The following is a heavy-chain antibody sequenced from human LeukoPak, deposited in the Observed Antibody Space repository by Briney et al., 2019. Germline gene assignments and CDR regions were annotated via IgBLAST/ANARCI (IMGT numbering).Heavy chain of an antibody. V-gene: IGHV4-61*02. D-gene: IGHD2-8*02. CDR3: AREILVGAQFDY. J-gene: IGHJ4*02. Sequence: SETLSLTCTVSGGSISSGSYYWSWIRQPAGKGLEWIGRIYTSGSTNYDPSLKSRVTISVDTSKNQFSLKLSSVTAADTAVYYCAREILVGAQFDYWGQGTLVTVSS. CDR1: GGSISSGSYY. CDR2: IYTSGST.